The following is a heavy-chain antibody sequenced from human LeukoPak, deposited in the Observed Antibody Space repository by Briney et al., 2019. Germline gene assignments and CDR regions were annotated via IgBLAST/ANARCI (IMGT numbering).Heavy chain of an antibody. V-gene: IGHV4-38-2*01. Sequence: SETLSLTCAVSGYSISSGYYWGWIRQPPGKGLEWIGRIYTSGSTNYNPSLKSRVTISVDTSKNQFSLKLSSVTAADTAVYYCARLKKGFTFDYWGQGTLVTVSS. CDR1: GYSISSGYY. J-gene: IGHJ4*02. CDR2: IYTSGST. CDR3: ARLKKGFTFDY.